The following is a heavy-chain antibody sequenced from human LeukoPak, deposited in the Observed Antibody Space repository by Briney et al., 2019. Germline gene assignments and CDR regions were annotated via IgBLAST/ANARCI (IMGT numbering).Heavy chain of an antibody. J-gene: IGHJ3*02. CDR3: ARESVLLWFGELLYGAFDI. V-gene: IGHV4-30-2*01. CDR1: GGSISSGGYS. D-gene: IGHD3-10*01. CDR2: IYHSGST. Sequence: PSQTLSLTCAVSGGSISSGGYSWSWIRPPPGKGLEWIGYIYHSGSTYYNPSLKSRVTISVDRSKNQFSLKLSSVTAADTAVYYCARESVLLWFGELLYGAFDIWGQGTMVTVSS.